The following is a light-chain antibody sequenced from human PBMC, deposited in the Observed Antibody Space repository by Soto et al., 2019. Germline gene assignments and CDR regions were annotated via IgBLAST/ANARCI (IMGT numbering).Light chain of an antibody. V-gene: IGKV1-9*01. J-gene: IGKJ3*01. CDR1: QGISSY. CDR2: ASS. Sequence: DIQLTQSPSFLSASVGDRVTITCRASQGISSYLAWYQQKPGKAPKLLISASSTLQSGVPSRFSGSGSGTEFTLTISSLQPEDFATYYCQQLNSYPFTVGPGTKVDIK. CDR3: QQLNSYPFT.